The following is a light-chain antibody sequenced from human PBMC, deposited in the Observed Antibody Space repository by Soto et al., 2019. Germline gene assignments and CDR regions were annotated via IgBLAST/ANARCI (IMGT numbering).Light chain of an antibody. CDR1: QSVSSN. CDR2: GAS. Sequence: EIVMTQSPATLSVSPGDTATLSCRASQSVSSNLPWYQQKPGQAPRLLISGASTRATGVPARFSGSGSGTEFTLTISSLQTEDFAVYYCQQYNNWPPWTFGQGTKVEIK. CDR3: QQYNNWPPWT. J-gene: IGKJ1*01. V-gene: IGKV3-15*01.